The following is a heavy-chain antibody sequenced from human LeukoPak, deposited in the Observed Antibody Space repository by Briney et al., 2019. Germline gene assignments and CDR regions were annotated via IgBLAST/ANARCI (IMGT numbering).Heavy chain of an antibody. Sequence: PGGSLRLSCAASGFNFGEFWMAWVRQTPGMGLEWVADIKEDGSESFYVDSVKGRFTISRDNSKNTLYLQMNSLRAEDTAVYYCAKSLDAYYYDSSGYYYDTHGGYWGQGTLVTVSS. CDR2: IKEDGSES. CDR1: GFNFGEFW. D-gene: IGHD3-22*01. V-gene: IGHV3-7*03. CDR3: AKSLDAYYYDSSGYYYDTHGGY. J-gene: IGHJ4*02.